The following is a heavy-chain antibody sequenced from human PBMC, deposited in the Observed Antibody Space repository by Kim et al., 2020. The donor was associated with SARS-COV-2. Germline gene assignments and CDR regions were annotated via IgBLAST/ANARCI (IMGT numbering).Heavy chain of an antibody. Sequence: GGSLRLSCAASGFTFSSYGMHWVRQAPGKGLEWVAVIWYDGSNKYYADSVKGRFTISRDNSKNTLYLQMNSLRAEDTAVYYCATGGLSYDILTGYFDYWGQGTLVTVSS. D-gene: IGHD3-9*01. J-gene: IGHJ4*02. V-gene: IGHV3-33*01. CDR2: IWYDGSNK. CDR1: GFTFSSYG. CDR3: ATGGLSYDILTGYFDY.